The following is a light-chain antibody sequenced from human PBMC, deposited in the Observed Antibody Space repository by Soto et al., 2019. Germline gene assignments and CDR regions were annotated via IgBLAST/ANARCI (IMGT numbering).Light chain of an antibody. J-gene: IGKJ1*01. Sequence: EIVLTQSPGTLSLSPGERATLSCRASQSVSSSYLAWYQQKPGQAPRLLIYGASSRATGIPDRFSGSRSGTDFTLTISRLEPEDFAVYYCQQYCSSPTWTFGQGTKVEIK. CDR1: QSVSSSY. V-gene: IGKV3-20*01. CDR3: QQYCSSPTWT. CDR2: GAS.